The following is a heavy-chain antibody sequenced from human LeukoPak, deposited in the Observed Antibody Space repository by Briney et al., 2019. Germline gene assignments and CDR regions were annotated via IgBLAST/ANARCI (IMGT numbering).Heavy chain of an antibody. D-gene: IGHD5-24*01. CDR1: GFTVSSNY. Sequence: GGSLRLSCAASGFTVSSNYMSWVRHTPGNGLEWVSLINTGGSTDYADSVKGRFTISRDNSENTLYLQMNSLRAEDTAVYYCASRDKGFYYGMNVWGQGTTVTVSS. V-gene: IGHV3-66*01. CDR3: ASRDKGFYYGMNV. CDR2: INTGGST. J-gene: IGHJ6*02.